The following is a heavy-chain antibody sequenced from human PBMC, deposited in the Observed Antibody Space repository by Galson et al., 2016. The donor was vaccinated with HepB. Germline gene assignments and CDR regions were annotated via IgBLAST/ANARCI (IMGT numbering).Heavy chain of an antibody. CDR3: AVEPDYESQ. Sequence: SLRLSCATSGLTFRRHWMSWVRQAPGKGLEWVANIDEDGSEKNYVGSVRGRFTVSRDNAKESVYLQMNSLRAEDTAVYYCAVEPDYESQWGQGTLVTVSS. CDR2: IDEDGSEK. D-gene: IGHD3-22*01. J-gene: IGHJ4*02. CDR1: GLTFRRHW. V-gene: IGHV3-7*01.